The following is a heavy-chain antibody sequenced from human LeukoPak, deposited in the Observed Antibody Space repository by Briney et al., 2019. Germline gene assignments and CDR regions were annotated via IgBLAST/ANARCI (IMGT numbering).Heavy chain of an antibody. D-gene: IGHD6-6*01. CDR2: ISSSSSYI. CDR3: ASSYRSSSPGDY. Sequence: GGSLRLSCAASGFTFSSYSMNWVRQAPGKGLEWVSSISSSSSYIYYADSVKGRFTISSDNAKNSLYPQMNSLRAEDTAVYYCASSYRSSSPGDYWGQGTLVTVSS. CDR1: GFTFSSYS. J-gene: IGHJ4*02. V-gene: IGHV3-21*01.